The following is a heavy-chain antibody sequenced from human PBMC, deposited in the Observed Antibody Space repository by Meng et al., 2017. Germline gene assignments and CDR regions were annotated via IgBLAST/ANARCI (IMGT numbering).Heavy chain of an antibody. CDR2: IYSGGST. Sequence: QVLGSGGGLVQPGGSLRLSCAASGFTVSSNYMSWVRQAPGKGLEWVSVIYSGGSTYYADSVKGRFTISRDNSKNTLYLQMNSLRAEDTAVYYCARESMYNWFDPWGQGTLVTVSS. V-gene: IGHV3-66*02. J-gene: IGHJ5*02. CDR1: GFTVSSNY. CDR3: ARESMYNWFDP. D-gene: IGHD6-6*01.